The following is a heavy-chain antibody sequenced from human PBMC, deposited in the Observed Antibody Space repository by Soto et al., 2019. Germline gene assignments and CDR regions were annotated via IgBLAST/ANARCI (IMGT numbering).Heavy chain of an antibody. Sequence: HPGGSLRLSCAACGFTVSRNYMTWVRLAPGKGLECVSVIHTGGSIYYAESVRGRFTVSRDEAKNALLLHMSTLRAEDTATYYCATGGSKRVRGAIVEVFHLEFWGRGTVVTVSS. V-gene: IGHV3-53*01. CDR2: IHTGGSI. CDR3: ATGGSKRVRGAIVEVFHLEF. D-gene: IGHD3-10*01. J-gene: IGHJ4*02. CDR1: GFTVSRNY.